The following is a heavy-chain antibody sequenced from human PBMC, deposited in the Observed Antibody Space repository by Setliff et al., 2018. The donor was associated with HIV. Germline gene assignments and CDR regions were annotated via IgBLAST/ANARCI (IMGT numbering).Heavy chain of an antibody. D-gene: IGHD2-2*01. Sequence: ASVKVSCKASGYTFTIYGITWVRQAPGQGLEWMGWVSAHNGHTDYAQKFQDRVTMSTDTSTTTAFMELRSLISDDTAVYYCARGVPADAYAFDIWGQGTLVTVSS. V-gene: IGHV1-18*01. CDR3: ARGVPADAYAFDI. CDR1: GYTFTIYG. CDR2: VSAHNGHT. J-gene: IGHJ3*02.